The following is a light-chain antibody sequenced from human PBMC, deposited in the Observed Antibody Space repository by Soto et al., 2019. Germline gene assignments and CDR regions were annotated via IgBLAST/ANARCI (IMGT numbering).Light chain of an antibody. Sequence: DIRMYISPSTLSVSVGDRVTITCRASQTISSWLAWYQQKPGKAPKLLIYKASTLKSGVPSRFSGSGSGTEFTLTISSLQPDDFATYYCQHYNSYSEAFGQVT. CDR3: QHYNSYSEA. V-gene: IGKV1-5*03. CDR2: KAS. J-gene: IGKJ1*01. CDR1: QTISSW.